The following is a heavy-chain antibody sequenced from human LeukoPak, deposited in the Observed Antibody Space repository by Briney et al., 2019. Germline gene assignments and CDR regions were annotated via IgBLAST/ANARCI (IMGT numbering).Heavy chain of an antibody. J-gene: IGHJ6*03. CDR1: GASISSSSYY. CDR3: ARATEAHSWRTRYYDYYMDV. D-gene: IGHD6-13*01. Sequence: SETLSLTCSVSGASISSSSYYWGWIRQPPGKGLEWIGRIYTSGSTNYNPSLKSRVTMSVDTSKHQFSLKLSSVTAADTAVYYCARATEAHSWRTRYYDYYMDVWGKGTTVTVSS. CDR2: IYTSGST. V-gene: IGHV4-61*05.